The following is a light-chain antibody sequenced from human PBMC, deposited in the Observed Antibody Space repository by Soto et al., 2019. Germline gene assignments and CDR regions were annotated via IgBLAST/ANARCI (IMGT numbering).Light chain of an antibody. CDR1: SSDVGSSNY. CDR3: SSTAGSDNPYV. Sequence: QSALTQPPSASGSPGQSVTISCTGTSSDVGSSNYVSWYQQHPGKAPKVMIYEVSKRPSGVPDRFSGSKSGNKASLTVSGLQADDEADYYCSSTAGSDNPYVVGTGTKLTVL. V-gene: IGLV2-8*01. J-gene: IGLJ1*01. CDR2: EVS.